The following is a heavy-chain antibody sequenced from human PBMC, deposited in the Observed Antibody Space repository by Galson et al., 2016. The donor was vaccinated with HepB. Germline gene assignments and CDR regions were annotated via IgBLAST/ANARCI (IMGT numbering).Heavy chain of an antibody. CDR1: GFTFSSYG. Sequence: SLRLSCAASGFTFSSYGMHWVRQAPGKGLKWVAVIWYDGSNKQFADSVKGRFTISRDNSKNTVYLQMNSLRAADTAVFYCAKDPEYSAPPNCWGQGTLVIVSS. V-gene: IGHV3-33*03. CDR2: IWYDGSNK. CDR3: AKDPEYSAPPNC. D-gene: IGHD5-12*01. J-gene: IGHJ4*02.